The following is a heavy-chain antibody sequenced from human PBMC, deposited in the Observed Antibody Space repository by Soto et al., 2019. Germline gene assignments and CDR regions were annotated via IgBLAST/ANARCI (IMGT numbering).Heavy chain of an antibody. CDR3: ARVFRVCGGDCYSDAFDI. V-gene: IGHV4-59*01. CDR1: GGSISSYY. J-gene: IGHJ3*02. D-gene: IGHD2-21*02. CDR2: IYYSGST. Sequence: SETLSLTCTVSGGSISSYYWSWIRQPPGKGLEWIGYIYYSGSTNYNPSLKSRVTISVDTSKNQFSLKLSSVTAADTAVYYCARVFRVCGGDCYSDAFDIRGQGTMVTVSS.